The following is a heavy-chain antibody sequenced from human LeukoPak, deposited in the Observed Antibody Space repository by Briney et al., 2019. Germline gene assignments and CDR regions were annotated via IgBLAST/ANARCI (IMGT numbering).Heavy chain of an antibody. D-gene: IGHD5-24*01. CDR3: ARAARDGYYYYYYYMDV. CDR1: GGSISSSSYY. CDR2: IYYSGST. J-gene: IGHJ6*03. Sequence: SETPSLTCTVSGGSISSSSYYWGWIRQPPGKGLEWIGSIYYSGSTYYNPSLKSRVTISVDTSKNQFSLKLSSVTAADTAVYYCARAARDGYYYYYYYMDVWGKGTTVTVSS. V-gene: IGHV4-39*07.